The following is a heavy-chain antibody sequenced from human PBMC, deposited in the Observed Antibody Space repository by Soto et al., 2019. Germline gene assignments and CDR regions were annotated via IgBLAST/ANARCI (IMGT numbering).Heavy chain of an antibody. Sequence: EVQLVVSGGGLVQPGGSLRLSCAASGFTFSDHYMDWVRQAPGKGLEWVGRTRNKANSYTTEYAASVKGRFTISRGDQKNSLYLQMNSLKTEDTAVYYCARGHLCSGGSCYYFDYWGQGTLVTVSS. J-gene: IGHJ4*02. CDR1: GFTFSDHY. CDR3: ARGHLCSGGSCYYFDY. CDR2: TRNKANSYTT. V-gene: IGHV3-72*01. D-gene: IGHD2-15*01.